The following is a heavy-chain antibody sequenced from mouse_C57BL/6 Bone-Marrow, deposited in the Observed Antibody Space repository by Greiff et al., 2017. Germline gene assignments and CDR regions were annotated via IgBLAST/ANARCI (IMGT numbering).Heavy chain of an antibody. CDR2: IDPSDSYT. J-gene: IGHJ1*03. CDR3: AREVYYGRSPYWYFEE. CDR1: GYTFTSYW. D-gene: IGHD1-1*01. Sequence: QVQLQQPGAELVKPGASVKLSCKASGYTFTSYWMQWVKQRPGQGLEWIGEIDPSDSYTNYNQKFKGKATLTVDTSSSTAYMQLSSLTSADSAVYYCAREVYYGRSPYWYFEEWGTGTTVTVSS. V-gene: IGHV1-50*01.